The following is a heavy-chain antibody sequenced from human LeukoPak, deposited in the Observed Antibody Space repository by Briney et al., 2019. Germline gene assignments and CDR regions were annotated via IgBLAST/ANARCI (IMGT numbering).Heavy chain of an antibody. CDR1: GGSISSSSYF. CDR3: ARDHGYSSGWVDY. D-gene: IGHD6-19*01. Sequence: SESLSLTCAVSGGSISSSSYFWGWIRQPPGKGLEWIGSIHYSGSAYYNPSLRRRVTISIDTSKNQFSLKLSSVTAADTAVYYCARDHGYSSGWVDYWGQGTLVTVSS. V-gene: IGHV4-39*07. J-gene: IGHJ4*02. CDR2: IHYSGSA.